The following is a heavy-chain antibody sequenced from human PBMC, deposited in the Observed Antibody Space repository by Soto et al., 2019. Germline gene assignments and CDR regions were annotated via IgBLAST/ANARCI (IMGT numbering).Heavy chain of an antibody. CDR1: GGFVSSGSYY. J-gene: IGHJ3*02. V-gene: IGHV4-34*01. D-gene: IGHD1-1*01. CDR2: MSHSGGT. Sequence: QVQLQQWGAGLLKPSETLSLTCAVYGGFVSSGSYYWSWIRQPPGKGLEWIGEMSHSGGTHFNPSLKSRVTITVDTSKNQFSLKMRSVTAADTALYYCARVELGTATTVVDAFDICGPGTMVTVSS. CDR3: ARVELGTATTVVDAFDI.